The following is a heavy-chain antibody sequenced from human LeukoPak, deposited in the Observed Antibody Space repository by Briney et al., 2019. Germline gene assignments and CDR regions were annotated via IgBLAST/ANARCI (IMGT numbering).Heavy chain of an antibody. CDR3: AKDQGYGILTGYYHY. CDR2: ISGGGSST. Sequence: GGSLRLSCAASGFTFSSYAMSWVCQAPGKGLEWVSAISGGGSSTYYADSVKGRLTISRDNSKNTLDLQMNSLRAEDTAVYYCAKDQGYGILTGYYHYWGQGTLVTVSS. D-gene: IGHD3-9*01. V-gene: IGHV3-23*01. CDR1: GFTFSSYA. J-gene: IGHJ4*02.